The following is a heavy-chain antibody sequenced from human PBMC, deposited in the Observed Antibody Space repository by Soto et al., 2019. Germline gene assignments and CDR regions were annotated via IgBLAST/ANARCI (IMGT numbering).Heavy chain of an antibody. CDR1: GFSPRTTGVG. Sequence: VAGPTLVNPTQTLTLTCTFYGFSPRTTGVGVGLVRQPPGKALQWLALIYWDDDKLYRPSLKNRLTITKDTSKSQVVPTKTNMDPVDKATYYCSISSQVDGLGAFNFWGQGRMVTVSS. D-gene: IGHD5-12*01. V-gene: IGHV2-5*02. CDR3: SISSQVDGLGAFNF. CDR2: IYWDDDK. J-gene: IGHJ3*01.